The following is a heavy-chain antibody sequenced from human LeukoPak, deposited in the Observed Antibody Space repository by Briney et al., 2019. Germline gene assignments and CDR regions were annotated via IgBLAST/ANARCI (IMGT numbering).Heavy chain of an antibody. Sequence: GGSLRLSCATSGFTFRNYWMSWVRQAPGKGLEWVANIKQDGSEKYYVDSVKGRFTISRDNAENSLYLQMNSLRAEDTAVYYCARGVGYCSSSTCRDYYYMDVWGKGTTVTVSS. CDR2: IKQDGSEK. CDR3: ARGVGYCSSSTCRDYYYMDV. V-gene: IGHV3-7*01. D-gene: IGHD2-2*01. J-gene: IGHJ6*03. CDR1: GFTFRNYW.